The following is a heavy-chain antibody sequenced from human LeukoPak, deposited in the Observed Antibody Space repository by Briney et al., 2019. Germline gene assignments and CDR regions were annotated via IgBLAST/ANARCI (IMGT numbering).Heavy chain of an antibody. CDR2: IYASGST. D-gene: IGHD3-22*01. J-gene: IGHJ4*02. CDR1: GDSMSDSY. CDR3: ARGRRLYYYDSSGYYYRY. V-gene: IGHV4-4*07. Sequence: SETLSLTCTVSGDSMSDSYWSWIRQPAGKGLEWIGRIYASGSTNYNPSLKSRVTISVDTSKNQFSLKLSSVTAADTAVYYCARGRRLYYYDSSGYYYRYWGQGTLVTVSS.